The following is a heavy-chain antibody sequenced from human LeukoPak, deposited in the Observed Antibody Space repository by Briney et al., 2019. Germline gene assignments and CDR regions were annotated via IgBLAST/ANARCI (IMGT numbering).Heavy chain of an antibody. CDR3: ARSTTMITMVRGGRPNYFDY. V-gene: IGHV3-21*01. Sequence: PGGSLRLSCAASGFTFSDYSMNWVRQAPGKGLEWVSSISSSSSYIYYADSVKGRFTISRDNAKNSLYLQMNSLRAEDTAVYYCARSTTMITMVRGGRPNYFDYWGQGTLVTVSS. J-gene: IGHJ4*02. CDR1: GFTFSDYS. D-gene: IGHD3-10*01. CDR2: ISSSSSYI.